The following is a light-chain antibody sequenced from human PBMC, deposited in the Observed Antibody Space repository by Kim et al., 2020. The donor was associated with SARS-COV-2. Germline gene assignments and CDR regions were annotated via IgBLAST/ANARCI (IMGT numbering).Light chain of an antibody. J-gene: IGLJ2*01. V-gene: IGLV2-8*01. CDR2: GVT. CDR3: SSYAGNNTLI. CDR1: VSDLVGYNY. Sequence: VPISCTATVSDLVGYNYVSWYQLHPGKAPKLMIFGVTKRPSGVPDRFSGSKSGNTASLTVSGLQTEDEADYYCSSYAGNNTLIFGGGTQLTVL.